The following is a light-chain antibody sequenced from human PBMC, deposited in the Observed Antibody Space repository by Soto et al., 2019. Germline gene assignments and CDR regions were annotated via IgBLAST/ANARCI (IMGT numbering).Light chain of an antibody. CDR3: QQYGSSPPWT. CDR2: GTY. CDR1: QSVHSSY. J-gene: IGKJ1*01. V-gene: IGKV3-20*01. Sequence: EIVLTQSPGTLSMSPGERATLSCRASQSVHSSYLSWFQQNAGQAPSLLIYGTYNMATVIPDRLSGSGSGTDFTLTTSRLEHEDFAVYYCQQYGSSPPWTFGQGTKVEIK.